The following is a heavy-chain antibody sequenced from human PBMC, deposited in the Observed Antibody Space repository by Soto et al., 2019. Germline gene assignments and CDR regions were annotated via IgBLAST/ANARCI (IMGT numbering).Heavy chain of an antibody. CDR3: AISHYSYYYMDV. J-gene: IGHJ6*03. CDR1: GYTFTSYY. CDR2: INPSGGST. V-gene: IGHV1-46*03. Sequence: GASVKVSCKASGYTFTSYYMHWVRQAPGQGLEWMGIINPSGGSTSYAQKFQGRVTMTRDTSTSTVYMELSSLRSEDTAVYYCAISHYSYYYMDVWGKGTTVTVSS.